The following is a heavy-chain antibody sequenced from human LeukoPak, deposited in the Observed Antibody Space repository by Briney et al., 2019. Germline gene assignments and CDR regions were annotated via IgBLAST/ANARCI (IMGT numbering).Heavy chain of an antibody. CDR2: INQGGSDK. CDR3: TRDRSRAEDD. V-gene: IGHV3-7*01. D-gene: IGHD1-14*01. J-gene: IGHJ4*02. CDR1: GFTFSGHW. Sequence: TGGSLRLSCAASGFTFSGHWMSWVRQAPGKGLEWVANINQGGSDKYYVDSVKGRFTISIDNANNLLYLQMNSLRGEDTAVYYCTRDRSRAEDDWGQGTLVTVSS.